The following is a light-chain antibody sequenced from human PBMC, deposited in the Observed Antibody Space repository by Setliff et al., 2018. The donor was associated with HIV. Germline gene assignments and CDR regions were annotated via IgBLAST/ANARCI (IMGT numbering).Light chain of an antibody. Sequence: QSALTQPASVFGSPGQSITISCTGTSSDVGAYNYVSWYQQYPGKAPKLMIYEVSNRPSGVSNRFSGSKSGNTASLTISGLQAEDEADYYCCSYTSRNTDVFGTGTKVTVL. CDR3: CSYTSRNTDV. CDR2: EVS. J-gene: IGLJ1*01. V-gene: IGLV2-14*01. CDR1: SSDVGAYNY.